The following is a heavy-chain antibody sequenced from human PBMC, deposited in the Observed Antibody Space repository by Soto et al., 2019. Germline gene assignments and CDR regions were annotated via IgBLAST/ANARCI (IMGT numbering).Heavy chain of an antibody. Sequence: EVQLVESGGGLVKPGGSLRLSCAASGFTFSNAWMSWVRQAPGKGLEWVGRIKSKTDGGTTDYAAPVKGRFTISRDDSKNTLYLQMNSLKTEDTAVYYWTTEGGSIQLWLPGYYYYGMDVWGQGTTVTVSS. CDR2: IKSKTDGGTT. V-gene: IGHV3-15*01. CDR1: GFTFSNAW. J-gene: IGHJ6*02. D-gene: IGHD5-18*01. CDR3: TTEGGSIQLWLPGYYYYGMDV.